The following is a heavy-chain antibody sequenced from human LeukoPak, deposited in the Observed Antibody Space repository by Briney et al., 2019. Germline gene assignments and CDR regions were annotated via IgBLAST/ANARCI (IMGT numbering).Heavy chain of an antibody. CDR3: ARDLPAAAGTNFDY. V-gene: IGHV3-20*04. CDR2: INWNGGST. J-gene: IGHJ4*02. D-gene: IGHD6-13*01. CDR1: GFTFDDYG. Sequence: GGSLRLSCAASGFTFDDYGMSWVRQAPGKGLEWVSGINWNGGSTGYADSVKGRFTISRDNAKNSLYLQMNSLRAEDTALYYCARDLPAAAGTNFDYWGQGTLVTVSS.